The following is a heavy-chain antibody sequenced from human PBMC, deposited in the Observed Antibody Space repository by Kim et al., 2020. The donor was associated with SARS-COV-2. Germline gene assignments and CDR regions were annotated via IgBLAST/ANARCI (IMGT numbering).Heavy chain of an antibody. CDR2: IKQDGSEK. CDR3: ARDPASVAATWREEIDY. J-gene: IGHJ4*02. CDR1: GFTFSSYW. D-gene: IGHD2-15*01. Sequence: GGSLRLSCAASGFTFSSYWMSWVRQAPGKGLEWVANIKQDGSEKYYVDSVKGRFTISRDNAKNSLYLQMNSLRAEDTAVYYCARDPASVAATWREEIDYWGQGTLVTVSS. V-gene: IGHV3-7*01.